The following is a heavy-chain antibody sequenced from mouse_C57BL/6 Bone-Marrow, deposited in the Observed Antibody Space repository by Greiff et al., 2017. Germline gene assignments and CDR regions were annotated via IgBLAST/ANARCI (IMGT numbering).Heavy chain of an antibody. Sequence: VQLQQSGPVLVKPGASVKMSCKASGYTFTDYYMNWVKQSHGKSLEWIGVINPYNGGTSYNQKFKGKATLTVDKSSSTAYMELNSLTSEDSAVYYCANYYGSSQYYFDYWGQGTTLTVSS. V-gene: IGHV1-19*01. CDR2: INPYNGGT. J-gene: IGHJ2*01. CDR3: ANYYGSSQYYFDY. CDR1: GYTFTDYY. D-gene: IGHD1-1*01.